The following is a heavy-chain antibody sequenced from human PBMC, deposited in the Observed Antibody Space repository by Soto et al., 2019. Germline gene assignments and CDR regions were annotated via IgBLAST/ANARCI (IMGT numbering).Heavy chain of an antibody. V-gene: IGHV4-59*01. CDR1: GGSISSYY. CDR3: ARGAGGYSYGVYGMDV. D-gene: IGHD5-18*01. Sequence: NPSETLSLTCTVSGGSISSYYWSWIRQPPGKGLEWIGYIYYSGSTNYNPSLKSRVTISVDTSKNQFSLKLSSVTAADTAVYYCARGAGGYSYGVYGMDVWGQGTTVTVSS. J-gene: IGHJ6*02. CDR2: IYYSGST.